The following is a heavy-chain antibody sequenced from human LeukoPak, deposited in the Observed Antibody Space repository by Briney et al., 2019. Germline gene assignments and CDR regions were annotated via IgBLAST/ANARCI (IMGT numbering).Heavy chain of an antibody. CDR2: IYYSGTS. V-gene: IGHV4-31*03. D-gene: IGHD3-10*01. CDR1: GDSISRRDYY. J-gene: IGHJ4*02. Sequence: SQTLSLTCTVSGDSISRRDYYWSWIRQHPGKGLEWLGYIYYSGTSDYNLSLERGVTISVDTSKNQFSLKMSSVTAADTAVYYCARVKIDRASGSSYPFDYWGQGTLVTVSS. CDR3: ARVKIDRASGSSYPFDY.